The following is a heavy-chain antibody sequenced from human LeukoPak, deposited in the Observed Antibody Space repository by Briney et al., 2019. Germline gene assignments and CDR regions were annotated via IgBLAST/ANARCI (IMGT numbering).Heavy chain of an antibody. Sequence: SETLSLTCTVSGGSISSSSYYWGWIRQPPGKGLEWIGSIYYTGSTFYSQSLKSRVTISIETSKNQFSLKVSSVTASDTAIYCCARRAQNGRLDYWGQGTLVTVSS. CDR1: GGSISSSSYY. CDR3: ARRAQNGRLDY. V-gene: IGHV4-39*01. D-gene: IGHD1-1*01. J-gene: IGHJ4*02. CDR2: IYYTGST.